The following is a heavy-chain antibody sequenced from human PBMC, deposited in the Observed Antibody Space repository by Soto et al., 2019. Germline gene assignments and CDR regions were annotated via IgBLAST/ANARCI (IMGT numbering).Heavy chain of an antibody. Sequence: QVQVLQSGAEVKKPGASVKVSCKASEYTFTSYTMHWVRQAPGQRLEWMGWINGGNGNTKYSQKFQGRVTITRDTSASTAYMELSRLRSADTAVYYCARELQGLYYFDYWGQGTLVTVSS. J-gene: IGHJ4*02. CDR3: ARELQGLYYFDY. D-gene: IGHD4-4*01. V-gene: IGHV1-3*01. CDR1: EYTFTSYT. CDR2: INGGNGNT.